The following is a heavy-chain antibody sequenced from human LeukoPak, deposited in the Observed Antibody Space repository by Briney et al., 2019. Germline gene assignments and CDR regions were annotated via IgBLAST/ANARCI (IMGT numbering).Heavy chain of an antibody. J-gene: IGHJ4*02. D-gene: IGHD1-26*01. CDR2: ISWNSGSI. CDR1: GFAFDDYA. V-gene: IGHV3-9*01. CDR3: AKDKWELPSATFDY. Sequence: GRSLRLSCAASGFAFDDYAMHWFRQAPGKGLEWVSGISWNSGSIGYADSVKGRFTISRDNAKNSLYLQMNSLRAEDTALYYCAKDKWELPSATFDYWGQGTLVTVSS.